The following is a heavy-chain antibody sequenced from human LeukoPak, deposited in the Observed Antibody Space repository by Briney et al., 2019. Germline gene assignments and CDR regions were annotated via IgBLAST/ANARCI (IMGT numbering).Heavy chain of an antibody. D-gene: IGHD1-26*01. CDR1: GGTFSSYA. V-gene: IGHV1-69*05. CDR2: IVPIFGTA. J-gene: IGHJ3*02. Sequence: GASVKVSCKASGGTFSSYAISWVRQAPGQGLEWMGRIVPIFGTANYAQKFQGRVTITTDESTSTAYMELSSLRSEDTAVYYCAPQRIGGDPRDDAFDIWGQGTMVTVSS. CDR3: APQRIGGDPRDDAFDI.